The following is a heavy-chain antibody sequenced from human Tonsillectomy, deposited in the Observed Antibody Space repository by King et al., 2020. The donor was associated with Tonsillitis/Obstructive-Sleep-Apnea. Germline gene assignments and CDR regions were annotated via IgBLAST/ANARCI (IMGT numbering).Heavy chain of an antibody. Sequence: QLVQSGAEVKKPGASVKVSCKASGYTFTSYYMHWVRQAPGQGLEWMGIINPSGGSTSYAQKFQGRVTMTRDTSMSTVYMELSSLRSEDTAVYYCARDSETYFGSGSPIGYFDLWGRGTLVTVSS. CDR3: ARDSETYFGSGSPIGYFDL. CDR1: GYTFTSYY. J-gene: IGHJ2*01. V-gene: IGHV1-46*01. D-gene: IGHD3-10*01. CDR2: INPSGGST.